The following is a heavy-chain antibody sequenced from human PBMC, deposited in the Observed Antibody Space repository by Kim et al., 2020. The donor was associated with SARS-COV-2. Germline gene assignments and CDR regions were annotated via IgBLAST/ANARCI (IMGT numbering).Heavy chain of an antibody. CDR3: ARHDWFDP. CDR1: GFTVSADH. Sequence: GGSLRLSCAASGFTVSADHMSWVRQAPGKGLEWVSLLFSDRTTFYSDSVKGRFTISRDDSRNTLYLEMSSLIPEDTAAYYCARHDWFDPWGHVTQVTVSS. CDR2: LFSDRTT. J-gene: IGHJ5*02. V-gene: IGHV3-53*01.